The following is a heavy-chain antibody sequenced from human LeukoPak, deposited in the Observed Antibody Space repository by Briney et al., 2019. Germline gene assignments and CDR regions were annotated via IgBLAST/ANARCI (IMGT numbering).Heavy chain of an antibody. V-gene: IGHV5-51*01. CDR1: GYTFTSYW. J-gene: IGHJ4*02. Sequence: GESLKISCKTSGYTFTSYWIGWVRQMPGKGLEWRGVDYPPDSDTRYNPSFQGQVTMSADKSINTAYLHWSSLQASDTAMYYRARPGASGFGWYYFDYWGQGTLVTVSS. CDR2: DYPPDSDT. D-gene: IGHD6-19*01. CDR3: ARPGASGFGWYYFDY.